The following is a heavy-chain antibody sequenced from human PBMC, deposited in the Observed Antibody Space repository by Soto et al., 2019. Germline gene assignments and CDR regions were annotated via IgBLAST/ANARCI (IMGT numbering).Heavy chain of an antibody. CDR1: GFTFSDYN. J-gene: IGHJ4*02. Sequence: EVQLVESGGGLVQPAGSLRRSCAASGFTFSDYNMSWVRQAPGKGLEWVSYIDICSVTIYYANSVKGRFTISRDNAKNSLYLQMNSLSDDDTAVYSCERDGVAGIAYWGKGTLVVVSS. D-gene: IGHD2-15*01. CDR2: IDICSVTI. V-gene: IGHV3-48*02. CDR3: ERDGVAGIAY.